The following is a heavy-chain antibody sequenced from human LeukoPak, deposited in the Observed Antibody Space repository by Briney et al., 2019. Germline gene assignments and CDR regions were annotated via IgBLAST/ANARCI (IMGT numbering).Heavy chain of an antibody. V-gene: IGHV3-23*01. D-gene: IGHD5-12*01. CDR2: IIGSGGST. Sequence: GGSLRLSCAASGFTFSSFAMSWVRQAPGKGLEWVSAIIGSGGSTYYADSVKGRFTISRDNSKNTLYLQMNSLRAEDTAVYYCAKKKSYSGYAPPFDYWGQGTLVTVSS. CDR1: GFTFSSFA. J-gene: IGHJ4*02. CDR3: AKKKSYSGYAPPFDY.